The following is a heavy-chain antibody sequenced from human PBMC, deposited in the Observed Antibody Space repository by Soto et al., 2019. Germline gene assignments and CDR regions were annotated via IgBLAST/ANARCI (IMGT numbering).Heavy chain of an antibody. CDR3: ARGPGCSDWPFSYYYMDV. CDR1: FTSYD. Sequence: QVQLVQSGAEVKKPGASVKVSCTFTSYDINWVRQATGQGLEGMGWMNPNSGNTRYAQKFQGRVTMTRNTTNFTAYIELRSLSSADTAVYYCARGPGCSDWPFSYYYMDVWGQGTPVTVSS. J-gene: IGHJ6*02. CDR2: MNPNSGNT. V-gene: IGHV1-8*01. D-gene: IGHD6-19*01.